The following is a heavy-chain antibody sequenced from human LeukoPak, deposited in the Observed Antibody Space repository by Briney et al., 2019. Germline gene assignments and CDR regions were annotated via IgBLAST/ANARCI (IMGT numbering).Heavy chain of an antibody. V-gene: IGHV3-21*01. CDR1: GFTFDDYA. CDR2: ISSSSSYI. CDR3: ARVGATYDAFDI. J-gene: IGHJ3*02. D-gene: IGHD1-26*01. Sequence: PGGSLRLSCAASGFTFDDYAMHWVRQAPGKGLEWVSSISSSSSYIYYADSVKGRFTISRDNAKNSLYLQMNSLRAEDTAVYYCARVGATYDAFDIWGQGTMVTVSS.